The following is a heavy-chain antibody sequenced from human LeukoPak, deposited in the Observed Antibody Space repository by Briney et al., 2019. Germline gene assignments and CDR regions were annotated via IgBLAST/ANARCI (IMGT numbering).Heavy chain of an antibody. Sequence: ASVKVSCKASGYTFTSYYMHWVRQAPGQGLEWMGIINPSGGSTSYAQKFQGRVTMTRDMSTSTVYMELSSLRSEDTAVYYCARARRDYYYMDVWGKGTTVTVSS. V-gene: IGHV1-46*01. CDR1: GYTFTSYY. CDR3: ARARRDYYYMDV. CDR2: INPSGGST. J-gene: IGHJ6*03.